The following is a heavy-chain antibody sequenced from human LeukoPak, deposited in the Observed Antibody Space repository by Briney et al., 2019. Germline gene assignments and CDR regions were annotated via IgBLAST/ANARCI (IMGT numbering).Heavy chain of an antibody. V-gene: IGHV4-31*03. CDR1: GGSISSGGYY. J-gene: IGHJ4*02. Sequence: PSQTLSLTCTVSGGSISSGGYYWSWIRQHPGKGLEWIGYIYYSGSTYYNPSLKSRVTISVDTSKNQFSLKLSSVTAADTAVYYCARNGVGAIFFDYWGQGTLVTVSS. D-gene: IGHD1-26*01. CDR2: IYYSGST. CDR3: ARNGVGAIFFDY.